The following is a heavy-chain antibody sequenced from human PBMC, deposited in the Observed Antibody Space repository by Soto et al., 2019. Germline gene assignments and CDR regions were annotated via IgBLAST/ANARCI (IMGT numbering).Heavy chain of an antibody. D-gene: IGHD1-7*01. J-gene: IGHJ4*02. CDR1: GGSFTSNNW. CDR3: ASRDPGTSVDY. CDR2: IYRTGST. Sequence: PSETLSLTCAVSGGSFTSNNWWAWVRQPPGQGLEWIGEIYRTGSTNYNPSLKSRVTISLDKSENQFSLKVTSLTAADTAVYYCASRDPGTSVDYWGQGTLVTVSS. V-gene: IGHV4-4*02.